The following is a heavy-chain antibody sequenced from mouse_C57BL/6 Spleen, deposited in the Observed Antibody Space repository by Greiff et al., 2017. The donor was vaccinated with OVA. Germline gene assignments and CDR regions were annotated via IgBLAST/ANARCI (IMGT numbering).Heavy chain of an antibody. CDR2: ISDGGSYT. J-gene: IGHJ4*01. CDR3: AREMDYDGYPHAMDY. Sequence: EVQVVESGGGLVKPGGSLKLSCAASGFTFSSYAMSWVRQTPEKRLEWVATISDGGSYTYYPDNVKGRFTISRDNAKNNLYLQMSHLKSEDTAMYYCAREMDYDGYPHAMDYWGQGTSVTVSS. CDR1: GFTFSSYA. V-gene: IGHV5-4*01. D-gene: IGHD2-3*01.